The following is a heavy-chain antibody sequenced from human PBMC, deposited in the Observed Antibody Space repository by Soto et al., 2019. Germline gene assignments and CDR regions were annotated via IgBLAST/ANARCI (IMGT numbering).Heavy chain of an antibody. CDR1: GFTFSDYY. Sequence: QVQVVESGGGLVRPGGSLRLSCAATGFTFSDYYMSWIRQDPGKGLELLADISKTAGTVHYADSVKGRFSISRDNARNSLFLQLNSLRVEDTAVYYCARPTQYCSAGTCYSCASDYWGQGTLVTVSS. CDR2: ISKTAGTV. CDR3: ARPTQYCSAGTCYSCASDY. J-gene: IGHJ4*02. D-gene: IGHD2-15*01. V-gene: IGHV3-11*01.